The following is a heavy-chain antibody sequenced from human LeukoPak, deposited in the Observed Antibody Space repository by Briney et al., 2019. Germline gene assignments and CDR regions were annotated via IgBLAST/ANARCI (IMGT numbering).Heavy chain of an antibody. D-gene: IGHD3-10*01. V-gene: IGHV1-46*01. J-gene: IGHJ4*02. CDR1: GYIFTSYY. CDR2: INPSGGRT. Sequence: ASVKVSCKASGYIFTSYYMHWVRQAPGQGLEWMGLINPSGGRTNYAQKFQGRVTMTRDMSTSTVYMELSSLRSEDTAVYYCARDLITLVRGFDFWGQGTLVTVSS. CDR3: ARDLITLVRGFDF.